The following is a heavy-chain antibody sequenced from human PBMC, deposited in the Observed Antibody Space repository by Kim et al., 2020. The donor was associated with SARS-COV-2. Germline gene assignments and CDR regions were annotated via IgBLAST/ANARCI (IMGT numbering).Heavy chain of an antibody. J-gene: IGHJ1*01. CDR2: ISFDESRQ. Sequence: GGSLRLSCVGSGFAFRDYSMHWVRRAPGKGLEWLAVISFDESRQYYADSVKGRVSISRDNSKSTLFLQMHSLRGDDTAVYFCAKGEAGEGEYFRNWAQGTPVTVSS. D-gene: IGHD7-27*01. CDR3: AKGEAGEGEYFRN. CDR1: GFAFRDYS. V-gene: IGHV3-30*18.